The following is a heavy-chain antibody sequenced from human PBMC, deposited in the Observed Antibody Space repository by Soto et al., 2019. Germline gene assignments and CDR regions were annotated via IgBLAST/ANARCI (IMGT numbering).Heavy chain of an antibody. Sequence: EVQLVESGGGLVQPGRSLRLSCAASGFTFDDYAMHWVRQPPGKGLEWVSAISWDRDSVDYADSVKGRFTISRDNANNSLYLQMNRLRPEDTALYYCAKDMSDGFDVWGQGTVVTVSS. V-gene: IGHV3-9*01. CDR3: AKDMSDGFDV. CDR1: GFTFDDYA. CDR2: ISWDRDSV. J-gene: IGHJ3*01.